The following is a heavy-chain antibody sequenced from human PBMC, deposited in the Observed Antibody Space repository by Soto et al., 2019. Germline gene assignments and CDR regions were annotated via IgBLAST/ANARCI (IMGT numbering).Heavy chain of an antibody. V-gene: IGHV1-2*02. J-gene: IGHJ5*02. CDR2: INPNSRGT. Sequence: GASVKVSCKASGYTFTDYFIHWVRQAPGQGFEWMGWINPNSRGTNYAQKFQGRVTMTRDTSNSTAYMELRGLRSDDTAVYYCARVTLKAGNWFDPWGQGTLVTVS. CDR1: GYTFTDYF. CDR3: ARVTLKAGNWFDP.